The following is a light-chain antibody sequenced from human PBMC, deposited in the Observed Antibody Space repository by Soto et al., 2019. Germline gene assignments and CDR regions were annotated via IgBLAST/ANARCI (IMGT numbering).Light chain of an antibody. V-gene: IGKV3-15*01. CDR1: QSVSST. J-gene: IGKJ1*01. CDR3: QQYHNWPA. Sequence: EIVMTQSPATLSVSPGERATLSCRASQSVSSTLAWYQQKPGQAPRLLISGAATRATGIPARFSGSGSGTAFTLTISSLQSEDFAVYYCQQYHNWPAFGQGTKVDNK. CDR2: GAA.